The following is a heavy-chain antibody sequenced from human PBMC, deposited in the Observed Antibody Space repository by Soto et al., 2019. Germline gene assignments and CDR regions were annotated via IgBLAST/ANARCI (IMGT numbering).Heavy chain of an antibody. CDR3: VKGGWLDD. CDR1: GFAFTNFE. J-gene: IGHJ4*02. D-gene: IGHD6-19*01. V-gene: IGHV3-23*01. CDR2: ISVSGGET. Sequence: EVQLLESGGGLVQPGGSRRLSCTASGFAFTNFEMSWARQASGKGLEWVSFISVSGGETHYADSVKGRFTISRDNSKNTRYLQMNSLRVEDMAVYYCVKGGWLDDWGQGTLVTVSS.